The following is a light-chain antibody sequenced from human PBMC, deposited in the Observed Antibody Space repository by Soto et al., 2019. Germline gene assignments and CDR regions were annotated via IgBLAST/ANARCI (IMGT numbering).Light chain of an antibody. CDR2: DAA. Sequence: DIQMTQSPSSLSASVGDRVTITCQASQNIKKYLNWYQQKPGKAPKLLIYDAATLETGVPSRFSGGRSGPDFTFTISSLQSEDVGTYYCQQYDDVPLTFGGGTKVEI. J-gene: IGKJ4*01. V-gene: IGKV1-33*01. CDR1: QNIKKY. CDR3: QQYDDVPLT.